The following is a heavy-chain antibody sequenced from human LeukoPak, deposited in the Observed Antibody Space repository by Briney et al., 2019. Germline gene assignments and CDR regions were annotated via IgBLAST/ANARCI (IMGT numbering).Heavy chain of an antibody. J-gene: IGHJ4*02. CDR3: AKDSDIFYGSGSFDY. CDR2: ISGSGGST. D-gene: IGHD3-10*01. CDR1: GFTFSGYA. Sequence: GGSLRLSCAASGFTFSGYAMHWVRQAPGKGLEWVSAISGSGGSTYYADSVKGRFTISRDNSKNTLYLQMNSLRAEDTAVYYCAKDSDIFYGSGSFDYWGQGTLVTVSS. V-gene: IGHV3-23*01.